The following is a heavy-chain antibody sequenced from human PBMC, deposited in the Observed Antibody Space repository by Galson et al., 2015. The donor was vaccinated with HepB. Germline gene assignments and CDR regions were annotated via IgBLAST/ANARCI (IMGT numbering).Heavy chain of an antibody. Sequence: SLRLSCAASGFTFRSYGIHWVRQTPGKGLEWVAVVSYDGSDKYYTESVKGRFTISRDSSKNIVYLQMNSLRAEDTALYYCAKDRRFMEWLFPDSWGQGTLVTVSP. D-gene: IGHD3-3*01. CDR2: VSYDGSDK. CDR3: AKDRRFMEWLFPDS. CDR1: GFTFRSYG. J-gene: IGHJ5*01. V-gene: IGHV3-30*18.